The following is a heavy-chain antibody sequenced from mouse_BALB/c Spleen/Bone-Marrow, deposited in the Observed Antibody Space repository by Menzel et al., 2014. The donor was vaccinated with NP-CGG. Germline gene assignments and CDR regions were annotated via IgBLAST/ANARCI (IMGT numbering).Heavy chain of an antibody. Sequence: VQLQQSGAELVRPGVSVKISCKGSGYTFTDYALHWVKQSHAKSLEWIGIISTYYGDASYNQKFKGKATMTVDKSSSTAYMELARLTSEDSAIYYCARSDGFDYWGQGTTLTASS. V-gene: IGHV1S137*01. CDR3: ARSDGFDY. CDR1: GYTFTDYA. D-gene: IGHD2-3*01. J-gene: IGHJ2*01. CDR2: ISTYYGDA.